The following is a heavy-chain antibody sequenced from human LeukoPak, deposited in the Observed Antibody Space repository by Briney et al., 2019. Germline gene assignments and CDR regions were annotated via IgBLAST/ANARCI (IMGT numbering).Heavy chain of an antibody. CDR1: GFRFNNFV. V-gene: IGHV3-21*01. J-gene: IGHJ4*02. Sequence: GGSLRLSCAASGFRFNNFVMNWVRQAPGKGLEWVSSISSGSRYIYYAESVKGRLTISRDNAKNSLYLQMNSLRAEDTAVYYCARAANDGYNTILDYWGQGTLVTVSS. CDR2: ISSGSRYI. CDR3: ARAANDGYNTILDY. D-gene: IGHD5-24*01.